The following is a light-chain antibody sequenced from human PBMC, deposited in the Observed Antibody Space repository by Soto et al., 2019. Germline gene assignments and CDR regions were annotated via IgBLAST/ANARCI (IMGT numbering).Light chain of an antibody. V-gene: IGKV1-33*01. CDR2: DAS. CDR1: QDISNY. J-gene: IGKJ5*01. Sequence: DIQMTQSPSSLSASVGDRVTITCQARQDISNYLNWYQQKPGKAPKLLIYDASNLETGVPSRFSGSGSGTDFTLSINSLQPEDFATYYCQQYDDLPITFGQGTRLEIK. CDR3: QQYDDLPIT.